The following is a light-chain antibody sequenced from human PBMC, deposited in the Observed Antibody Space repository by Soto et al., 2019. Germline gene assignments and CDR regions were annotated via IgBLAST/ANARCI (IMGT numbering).Light chain of an antibody. CDR2: GAS. Sequence: EIVMTQSPATLSVSPGERATISCRASQSVSSDLAWYQHKPGQAPRLLIYGASTRATGIPARFSGRGSGTEFTLTISSLQSVDFAVYYCQQYGSSPITFGQGTRLEIK. CDR3: QQYGSSPIT. CDR1: QSVSSD. J-gene: IGKJ5*01. V-gene: IGKV3-15*01.